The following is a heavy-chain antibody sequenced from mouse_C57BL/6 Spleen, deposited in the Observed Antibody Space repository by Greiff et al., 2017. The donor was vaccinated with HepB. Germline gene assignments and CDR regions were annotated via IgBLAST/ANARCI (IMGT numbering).Heavy chain of an antibody. V-gene: IGHV1-81*01. CDR1: GYTFTSYG. Sequence: VQLQQSGAELVRPGASVKLSCKASGYTFTSYGISWVKQRPGQGLEWIGEIYPRSGNTYYNEKFKGKATLTADKSSSTAYMELRSLTSEDSAVYYCARAYYDRWYFDVWGTGTTVTVSS. CDR2: IYPRSGNT. CDR3: ARAYYDRWYFDV. J-gene: IGHJ1*03. D-gene: IGHD2-4*01.